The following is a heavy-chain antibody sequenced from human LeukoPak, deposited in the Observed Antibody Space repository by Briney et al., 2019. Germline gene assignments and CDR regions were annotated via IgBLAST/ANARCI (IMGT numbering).Heavy chain of an antibody. J-gene: IGHJ5*02. Sequence: SVKVSCKASGGTFSSYAISWVRQAPGQGLEWMGRIIPIFGTANYAQKFQGRVTITTDESTSTAYMELSSLRSEDTAVFYCARGRITIFGVVAFDPWGQGTLVTVSS. CDR2: IIPIFGTA. CDR1: GGTFSSYA. V-gene: IGHV1-69*05. CDR3: ARGRITIFGVVAFDP. D-gene: IGHD3-3*01.